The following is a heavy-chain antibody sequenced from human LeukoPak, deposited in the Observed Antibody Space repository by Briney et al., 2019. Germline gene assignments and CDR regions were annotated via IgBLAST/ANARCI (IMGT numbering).Heavy chain of an antibody. D-gene: IGHD3-9*01. CDR2: IRYDGSNK. V-gene: IGHV3-30*02. CDR3: ARGGPVPLVIPA. CDR1: GFTFSSYG. Sequence: GGSLRLSCAASGFTFSSYGMHWVRQAPGKGLEWVAFIRYDGSNKYYADSVKGRFTVSRDNSKNTLYLQMNSLRAEDTAVYYCARGGPVPLVIPAWGQGTLVTVSS. J-gene: IGHJ5*02.